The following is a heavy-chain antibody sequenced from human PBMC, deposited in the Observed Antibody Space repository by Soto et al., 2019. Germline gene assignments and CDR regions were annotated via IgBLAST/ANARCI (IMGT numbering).Heavy chain of an antibody. CDR3: ARDKLLWFGEVGYFDY. CDR2: ISAYNGNT. D-gene: IGHD3-10*01. J-gene: IGHJ4*02. Sequence: ASLKVSCKASGYPFTSYVISWVRQAPGQGLEWMGWISAYNGNTNYAQKLRGRVTMTTDTSTSTAYMELRSLRSDDTAVYYCARDKLLWFGEVGYFDYWGQGTLVTVSS. V-gene: IGHV1-18*01. CDR1: GYPFTSYV.